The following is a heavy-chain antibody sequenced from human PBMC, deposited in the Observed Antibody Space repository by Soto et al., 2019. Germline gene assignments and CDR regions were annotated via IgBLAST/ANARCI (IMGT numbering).Heavy chain of an antibody. CDR3: ARVTSGTLDS. Sequence: GGSLRLSCAGSGFIFSDFGMTWVRQAPGKGLEWASYISISGSTVYYADSVKGRFTISRDNAKNSLYLQMNSLRDEDSTVYYCARVTSGTLDSWGQGTLVTVSS. CDR2: ISISGSTV. V-gene: IGHV3-48*02. D-gene: IGHD1-1*01. CDR1: GFIFSDFG. J-gene: IGHJ4*02.